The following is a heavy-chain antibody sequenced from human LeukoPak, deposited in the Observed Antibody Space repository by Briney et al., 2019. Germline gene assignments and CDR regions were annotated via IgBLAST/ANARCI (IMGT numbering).Heavy chain of an antibody. CDR3: ARGGWPFDF. Sequence: PGGSLRLSCAASGFTFNIYAMSWVRQAPGKGLEWVSSINDSGDVINYADSVKGRFTIARDDSKNTVYLEMKSLTAEDTAFYYCARGGWPFDFWGQGTLVTVSS. CDR2: INDSGDVI. CDR1: GFTFNIYA. V-gene: IGHV3-23*01. D-gene: IGHD3-10*01. J-gene: IGHJ4*02.